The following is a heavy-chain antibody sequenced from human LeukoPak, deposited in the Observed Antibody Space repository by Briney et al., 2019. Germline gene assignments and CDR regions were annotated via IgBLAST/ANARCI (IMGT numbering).Heavy chain of an antibody. CDR3: ARDWGLLPLQRNFDY. V-gene: IGHV4-39*07. CDR1: GGSISSSSYY. CDR2: IYYSGST. Sequence: SETLSLTCTVSGGSISSSSYYWGWIRQPPGKGLEWIGSIYYSGSTYYNPSLKSRATISVDTSKNQFSLKLSSVTAADTAVYYCARDWGLLPLQRNFDYWGQGTLVTVSS. J-gene: IGHJ4*02. D-gene: IGHD3-22*01.